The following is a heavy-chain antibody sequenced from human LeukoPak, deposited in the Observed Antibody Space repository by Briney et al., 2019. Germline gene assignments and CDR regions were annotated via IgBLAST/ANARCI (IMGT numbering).Heavy chain of an antibody. V-gene: IGHV4-38-2*02. CDR2: IYHSGST. J-gene: IGHJ1*01. D-gene: IGHD4-23*01. CDR1: GYSISSGYY. Sequence: SETLSLTCTVSGYSISSGYYWGWIRQPPGKGLEWIGSIYHSGSTYYNPSLKSRVTISVDTSKNQFSLKLSSVTAADTAVYYCANTYGGNLAFQHWGQGTLVTVSS. CDR3: ANTYGGNLAFQH.